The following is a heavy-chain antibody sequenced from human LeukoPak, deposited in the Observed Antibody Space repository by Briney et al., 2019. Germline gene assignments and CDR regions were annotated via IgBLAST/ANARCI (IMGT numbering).Heavy chain of an antibody. V-gene: IGHV1-69*01. J-gene: IGHJ4*02. CDR1: GGTFSSYA. CDR2: NIPIFGTA. Sequence: ASVKVSCKASGGTFSSYAISWVRQAPGQGLEWMGGNIPIFGTANYAQKFQGRVTITADESTSTAYMELSSLRSEDTAVYYCARTLYCSSTSCYSRGYYDLWGQGTLVTVSS. D-gene: IGHD2-2*01. CDR3: ARTLYCSSTSCYSRGYYDL.